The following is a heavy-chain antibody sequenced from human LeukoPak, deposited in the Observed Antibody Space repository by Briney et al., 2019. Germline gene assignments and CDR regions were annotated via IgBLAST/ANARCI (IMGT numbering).Heavy chain of an antibody. J-gene: IGHJ6*02. CDR2: INFSGGST. CDR1: GFTFSSYA. Sequence: GGSLRLSCAASGFTFSSYAMSWVRQAPGKGLEGVSVINFSGGSTYYADSVKGRFTISRDNAKNSLYLQMNSLRAEDTAVYYCARGDADYYYGMDVWGQGTTVTVSS. CDR3: ARGDADYYYGMDV. V-gene: IGHV3-23*01.